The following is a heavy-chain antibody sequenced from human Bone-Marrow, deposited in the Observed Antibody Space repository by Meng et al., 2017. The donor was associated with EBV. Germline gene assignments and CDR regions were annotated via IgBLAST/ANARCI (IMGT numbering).Heavy chain of an antibody. Sequence: GKLPEACPGLGKPSGTPSLTCGVAGVSISSSNWWSWVRQPPGKGLEWIGEIDHSGSTNYNPSLKSRVTISIDKSKNQFSLKLSSVTAADTAVYYCARDISGTIDYWGQGTLVTVSS. CDR1: GVSISSSNW. CDR3: ARDISGTIDY. D-gene: IGHD3-10*01. J-gene: IGHJ4*02. V-gene: IGHV4-4*02. CDR2: IDHSGST.